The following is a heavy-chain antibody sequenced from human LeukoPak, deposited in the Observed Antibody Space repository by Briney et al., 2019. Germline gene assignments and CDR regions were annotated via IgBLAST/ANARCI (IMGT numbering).Heavy chain of an antibody. V-gene: IGHV4-59*01. CDR1: GGSISSYY. CDR2: MSYSGSS. J-gene: IGHJ4*02. CDR3: ARDGYSDSSGYDYPPSV. Sequence: NPLETLSLTCTVSGGSISSYYWSWIRQPPGKGLEWIGYMSYSGSSSYNPSLRSRVTISVDASKKQFSLKLSSVTAADTAVYYCARDGYSDSSGYDYPPSVWGQGTLVTVSS. D-gene: IGHD3-22*01.